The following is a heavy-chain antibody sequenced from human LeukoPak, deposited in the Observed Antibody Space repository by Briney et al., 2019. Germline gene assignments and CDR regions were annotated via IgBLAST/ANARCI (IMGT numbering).Heavy chain of an antibody. CDR1: GGSISSYY. CDR3: ARDVSSSWYYFDY. V-gene: IGHV4-59*12. D-gene: IGHD6-13*01. CDR2: TYYSGST. J-gene: IGHJ4*02. Sequence: SETLSLTCTVSGGSISSYYWSWIRQPPGKGLEWIGYTYYSGSTNYNPSLKSRVTISVDTSKNQFSLKLSSVTAADTAVYYCARDVSSSWYYFDYWGQGTLVTVSS.